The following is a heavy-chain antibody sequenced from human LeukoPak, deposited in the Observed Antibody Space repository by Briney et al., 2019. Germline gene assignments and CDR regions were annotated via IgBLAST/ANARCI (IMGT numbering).Heavy chain of an antibody. J-gene: IGHJ4*02. D-gene: IGHD3-22*01. CDR2: IYYSGST. CDR3: ARGRKRITMIVVAKYFDY. V-gene: IGHV4-39*01. CDR1: GGFISSSSYY. Sequence: SETLSLTCTVSGGFISSSSYYWGWIRQPPGKGLEWIVRIYYSGSTYYNPSLKSRVTISVDTSKNQFSLKLSSVTAADTAVYYCARGRKRITMIVVAKYFDYWGQGTLVTVSS.